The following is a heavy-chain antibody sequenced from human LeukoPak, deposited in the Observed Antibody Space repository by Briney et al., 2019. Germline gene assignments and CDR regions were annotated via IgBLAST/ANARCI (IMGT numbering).Heavy chain of an antibody. CDR1: GGSISSYY. V-gene: IGHV4-59*08. J-gene: IGHJ5*02. CDR3: ARRLDSSRFDP. CDR2: IYNSGST. D-gene: IGHD2-15*01. Sequence: SETLSLTCTVSGGSISSYYWSWIRQPPGKGLEWIGTIYNSGSTYYNPSLKSRVTISVDTSKNQFSLKLRSVTAADTAVYYCARRLDSSRFDPWGQGALVTVSS.